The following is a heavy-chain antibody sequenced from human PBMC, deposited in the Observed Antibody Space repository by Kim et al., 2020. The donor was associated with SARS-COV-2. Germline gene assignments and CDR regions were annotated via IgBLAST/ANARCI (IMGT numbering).Heavy chain of an antibody. Sequence: SETLSLTCTVSGGSIRTKNTYWAWIRQPPGKGLEWIGSMYYTGNTYYNPSLKSRVTISAGTSKNQFSLNLKSVTATDTSIYYCAKQGALDPWGQGVLVTVSS. V-gene: IGHV4-39*01. CDR1: GGSIRTKNTY. CDR3: AKQGALDP. J-gene: IGHJ5*02. CDR2: MYYTGNT.